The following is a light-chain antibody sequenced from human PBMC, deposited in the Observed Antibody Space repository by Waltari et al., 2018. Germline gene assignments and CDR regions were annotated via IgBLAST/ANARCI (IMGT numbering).Light chain of an antibody. V-gene: IGKV3-20*01. Sequence: EIVLTQSPGTLSLSPGERATLSCRASQSVSRTLAWYQQKPGQAPRLLIYDASSRATGIPDRFSGSGSGTDFSLTITRLEPEDFAVYYCQHYVSLPVTFGQGT. CDR2: DAS. J-gene: IGKJ1*01. CDR3: QHYVSLPVT. CDR1: QSVSRT.